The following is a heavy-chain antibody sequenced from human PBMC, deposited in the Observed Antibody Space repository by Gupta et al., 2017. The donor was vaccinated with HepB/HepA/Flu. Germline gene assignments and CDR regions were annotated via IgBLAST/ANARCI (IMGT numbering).Heavy chain of an antibody. V-gene: IGHV4-34*01. J-gene: IGHJ4*02. Sequence: QVQLQQWGAGLLKPSETLSLTCAIYGGSFSGYYWSWIRQPPGKGLEWIGEINHSGSTNYNPSLKSRVTISVDTSKNQFSLKLSSVTAADTAVYYCARRGSSTSCCHFDYWGQGTLVTVSS. CDR3: ARRGSSTSCCHFDY. CDR2: INHSGST. D-gene: IGHD2-2*01. CDR1: GGSFSGYY.